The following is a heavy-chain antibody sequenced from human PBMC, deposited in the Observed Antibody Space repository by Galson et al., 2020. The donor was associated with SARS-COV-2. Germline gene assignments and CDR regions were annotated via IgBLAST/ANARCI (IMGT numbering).Heavy chain of an antibody. D-gene: IGHD1-26*01. V-gene: IGHV3-30*04. CDR1: GFTFSSYA. J-gene: IGHJ4*02. Sequence: GGSLRLSCAASGFTFSSYAMHWVRQAPGKGLEWVAVISYDGSNKYYADSVKGRFTIPRDNSKNTLYLQMNSLRAEDTAVYYCARAGRGSYYSGSDYWGQGTLVTVSS. CDR2: ISYDGSNK. CDR3: ARAGRGSYYSGSDY.